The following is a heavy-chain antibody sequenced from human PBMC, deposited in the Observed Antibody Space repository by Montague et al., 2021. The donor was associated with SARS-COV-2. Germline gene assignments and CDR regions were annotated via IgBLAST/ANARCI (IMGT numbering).Heavy chain of an antibody. D-gene: IGHD3-3*01. Sequence: ETLSLTCTVSGGSISSYYWSWIRQPPGKGLEWIGYIYYSGSTNXNPSLKSRVTISVDTSKNQFSLKLSSVTAADTAVYYCARVSRITIFGVVGWFDPWGQGTLVTVSS. CDR1: GGSISSYY. V-gene: IGHV4-59*01. CDR2: IYYSGST. CDR3: ARVSRITIFGVVGWFDP. J-gene: IGHJ5*02.